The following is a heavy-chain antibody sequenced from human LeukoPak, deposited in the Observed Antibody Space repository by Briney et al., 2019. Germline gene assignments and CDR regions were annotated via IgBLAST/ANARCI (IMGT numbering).Heavy chain of an antibody. J-gene: IGHJ4*02. Sequence: PGGSLRLSCAASGFTFSSYAMSWVRQAPGKGLEWVSAISGSGGSTYYADSVKGRFTISRDNSKNTLYLQMNSLRAEDTAVYYCAKSGAYYDSSGYYPGAVYFDYWGQGTLVTVSS. V-gene: IGHV3-23*01. CDR2: ISGSGGST. D-gene: IGHD3-22*01. CDR1: GFTFSSYA. CDR3: AKSGAYYDSSGYYPGAVYFDY.